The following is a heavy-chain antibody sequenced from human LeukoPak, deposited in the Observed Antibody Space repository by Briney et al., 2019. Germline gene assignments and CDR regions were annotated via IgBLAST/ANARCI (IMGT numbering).Heavy chain of an antibody. CDR3: ASAYSYGSFDY. CDR2: IYYSGST. V-gene: IGHV4-59*11. J-gene: IGHJ4*02. D-gene: IGHD5-18*01. Sequence: SETLSLTCTVSGGSFSSHYWSWIRQPPGKGLEWIGYIYYSGSTNYNPSLKSRVTISVDTSKNQFSLKLSSVTAADTAVYYCASAYSYGSFDYWGQGTLVTVSS. CDR1: GGSFSSHY.